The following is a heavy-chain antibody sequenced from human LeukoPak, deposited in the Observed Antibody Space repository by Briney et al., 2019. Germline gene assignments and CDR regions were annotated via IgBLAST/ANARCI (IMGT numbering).Heavy chain of an antibody. J-gene: IGHJ4*02. CDR1: GFTFSSYG. D-gene: IGHD6-19*01. Sequence: GGSPRLSCAASGFTFSSYGMHWVRQAPGKGLEWVAIISYDGITKYYADSVEGRFTISRDNSKSTLYLQMNSLRPEDTAVYYCTKDQNRRLVHYFDSWGQGTLVTVSS. V-gene: IGHV3-30*18. CDR2: ISYDGITK. CDR3: TKDQNRRLVHYFDS.